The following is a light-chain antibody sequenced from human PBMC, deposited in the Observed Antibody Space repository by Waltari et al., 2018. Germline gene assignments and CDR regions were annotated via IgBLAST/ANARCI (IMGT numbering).Light chain of an antibody. CDR3: QQYGSSEYT. J-gene: IGKJ2*01. V-gene: IGKV3-20*01. CDR1: QSVSSSY. CDR2: GAS. Sequence: EIVLTQSPGTLSLSPGERATLSCRASQSVSSSYLAWYQQKPGQAPRLLIYGASSRATRIPDRFSGSGSGTDFTLTIRRLKPEDFAVYYCQQYGSSEYTFGQGTKLEIK.